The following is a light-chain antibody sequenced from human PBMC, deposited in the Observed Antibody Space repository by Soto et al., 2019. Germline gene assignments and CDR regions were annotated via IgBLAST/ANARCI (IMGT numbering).Light chain of an antibody. Sequence: EIVLAQSRGTLSLSPGERATLSCRASQSVSGSYLAWYQQKPGQAPRLLIYGASSRATGIPDRFSGSGSGTDFALTISRLEPEDFAVYYCQQYGSSPLTFGRGTKVDIK. CDR2: GAS. J-gene: IGKJ4*01. CDR3: QQYGSSPLT. V-gene: IGKV3-20*01. CDR1: QSVSGSY.